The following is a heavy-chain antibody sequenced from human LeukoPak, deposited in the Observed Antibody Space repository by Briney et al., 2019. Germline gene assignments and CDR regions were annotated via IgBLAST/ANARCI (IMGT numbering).Heavy chain of an antibody. CDR1: GFTFSSYA. J-gene: IGHJ4*02. D-gene: IGHD6-19*01. V-gene: IGHV3-48*01. CDR3: ARDRGPYSSGWPFDY. CDR2: ISSSSSTI. Sequence: PGGSLRLSCAASGFTFSSYAMSWVRQAPGKGLEWVSYISSSSSTIYYADSVKGRFTISRDNAKNSLYLQMNSLRAEDTAVYYCARDRGPYSSGWPFDYWGQGTLVTVSS.